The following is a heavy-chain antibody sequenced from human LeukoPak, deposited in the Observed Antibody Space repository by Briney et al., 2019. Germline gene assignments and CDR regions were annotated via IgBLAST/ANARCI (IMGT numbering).Heavy chain of an antibody. V-gene: IGHV4-4*07. J-gene: IGHJ6*04. D-gene: IGHD1-26*01. CDR1: GGSISSHY. Sequence: PAETLSLTCSVSGGSISSHYWSWIRQPAGKGLEWIGRMYAFGDTDYNASLKSRVTMSIDTSKNQFSLNLTSVTAADTALYYCARVSGKRFYMDVWGKGTANTLSS. CDR3: ARVSGKRFYMDV. CDR2: MYAFGDT.